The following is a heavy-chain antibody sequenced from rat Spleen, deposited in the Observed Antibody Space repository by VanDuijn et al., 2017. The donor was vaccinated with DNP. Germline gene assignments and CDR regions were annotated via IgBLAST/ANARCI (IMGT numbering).Heavy chain of an antibody. CDR1: GFTFSDYA. Sequence: EVQLVESGGGLVQPGRSLKLSCAASGFTFSDYAMAWVRQAPKKGLEWVATISYDGSRTYYRDSVKGRFTNSRDNAKSTLYLQMDSLRSEDTATYYCARHTIAAIFDYWGQGVMVTVSS. CDR3: ARHTIAAIFDY. CDR2: ISYDGSRT. V-gene: IGHV5-17*01. D-gene: IGHD1-2*01. J-gene: IGHJ2*01.